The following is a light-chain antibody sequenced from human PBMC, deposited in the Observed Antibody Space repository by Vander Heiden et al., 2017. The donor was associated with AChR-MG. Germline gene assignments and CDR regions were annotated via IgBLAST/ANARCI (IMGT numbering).Light chain of an antibody. J-gene: IGKJ4*01. CDR1: QDISSA. Sequence: AIQMTQSPSSLSASVGDRVTITCRASQDISSALIWYQQKPGKVPKVLIYDASSLVSGVPSRFSGSGSGTEFTLTISSLQPEDFATYHCQQYSSYPLTFGGGTKVEIK. CDR3: QQYSSYPLT. CDR2: DAS. V-gene: IGKV1-13*02.